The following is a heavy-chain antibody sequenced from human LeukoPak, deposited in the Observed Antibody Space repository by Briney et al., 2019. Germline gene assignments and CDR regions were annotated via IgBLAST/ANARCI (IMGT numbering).Heavy chain of an antibody. CDR1: GFTFSSYG. V-gene: IGHV3-30*02. Sequence: PGGSLRLSCAASGFTFSSYGMHWVRQAPGKGLEWVAFIRYDGRNKYYADSVKGRSTISRDNSKNTLYLQMNGLGAEDTAVYYCAKDLRAAVAGPPFDYWGQGTLVTVSS. D-gene: IGHD6-19*01. J-gene: IGHJ4*02. CDR3: AKDLRAAVAGPPFDY. CDR2: IRYDGRNK.